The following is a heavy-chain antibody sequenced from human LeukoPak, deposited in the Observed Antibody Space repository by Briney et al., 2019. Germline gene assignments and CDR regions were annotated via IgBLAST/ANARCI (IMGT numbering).Heavy chain of an antibody. CDR1: GYSFTSYW. CDR3: ARALVGAATLSY. J-gene: IGHJ4*02. V-gene: IGHV5-51*01. CDR2: IYPGDSDT. Sequence: GEYLKISCKGSGYSFTSYWIGWVRHMPGKGLEWMGIIYPGDSDTRYSPSFQGQVTLSADKSISTAYLQWSSLKASDTAIYYCARALVGAATLSYWGQGTLVTVSS. D-gene: IGHD1-26*01.